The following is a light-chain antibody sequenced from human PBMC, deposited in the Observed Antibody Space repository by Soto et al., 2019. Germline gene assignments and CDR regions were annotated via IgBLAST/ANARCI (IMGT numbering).Light chain of an antibody. CDR1: QSVSSSY. Sequence: EIVLTQSPGTLSLSPGERATLSCRASQSVSSSYFAWYQQKPGQAPRLLIYDASSRATGIPDRFSGSGSGTDFTLTISILEPEDFAVFYCQQYGSSPRTFGQGTKVDNK. J-gene: IGKJ1*01. CDR3: QQYGSSPRT. CDR2: DAS. V-gene: IGKV3-20*01.